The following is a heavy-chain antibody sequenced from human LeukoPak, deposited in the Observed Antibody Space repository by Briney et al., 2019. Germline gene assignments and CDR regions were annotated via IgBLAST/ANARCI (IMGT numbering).Heavy chain of an antibody. CDR1: GYTFTSYY. Sequence: ASVNVSCKASGYTFTSYYMHWLRQAPGQGLEWMGIINPSGGSTSYAQKFQGRVTMTRDTSTSTVYMELSSLRSEDTAVYYCARGDYYYDSSGYYGGYYFDYWGQGTLVTVSS. CDR3: ARGDYYYDSSGYYGGYYFDY. CDR2: INPSGGST. D-gene: IGHD3-22*01. J-gene: IGHJ4*02. V-gene: IGHV1-46*01.